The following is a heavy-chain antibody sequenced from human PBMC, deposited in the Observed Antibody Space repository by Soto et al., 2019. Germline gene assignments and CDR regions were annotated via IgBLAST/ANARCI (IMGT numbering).Heavy chain of an antibody. Sequence: SVKVSCKASGGTFSSYAISWVRQAPGQGPEWMGGIIPIFGTANYAQKFQGRVTITADESTSTAHMELSSLRSEDTAVYYCASGWVYCSSTSCYIYWGQGTLVTVSS. D-gene: IGHD2-2*02. J-gene: IGHJ4*02. CDR2: IIPIFGTA. CDR1: GGTFSSYA. V-gene: IGHV1-69*13. CDR3: ASGWVYCSSTSCYIY.